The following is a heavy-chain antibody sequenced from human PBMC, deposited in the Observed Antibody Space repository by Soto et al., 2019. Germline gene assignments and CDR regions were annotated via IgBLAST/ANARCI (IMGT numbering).Heavy chain of an antibody. CDR1: GAYVAGGSYY. Sequence: QVQLRESGPGLLKPSQTLSLTCSVYGAYVAGGSYYWSWVRQPPGQGLEWIGYIPSRGRPFYNPSLTSRGTMSADTSKNQHSLQFSSVTAADTAVYYCARDTYSGYDFGLWGQGTLVTVSS. V-gene: IGHV4-30-4*01. D-gene: IGHD5-12*01. CDR2: IPSRGRP. J-gene: IGHJ5*02. CDR3: ARDTYSGYDFGL.